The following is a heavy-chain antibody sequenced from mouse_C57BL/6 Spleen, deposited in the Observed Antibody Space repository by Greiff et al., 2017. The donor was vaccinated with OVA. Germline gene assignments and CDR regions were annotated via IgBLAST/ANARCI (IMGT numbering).Heavy chain of an antibody. D-gene: IGHD2-4*01. CDR1: GYAFTNYL. CDR3: ARSDYHYFDY. V-gene: IGHV1-54*01. Sequence: QVQLKESGAELVRPGTSVKVSCKASGYAFTNYLIEWVKQRPGQGLEWIGVINPGSGGTNYNEKFKGKATLTADKSSSTAYMQLSSLTSEDSAVYFCARSDYHYFDYWGQGTTLTVSS. J-gene: IGHJ2*01. CDR2: INPGSGGT.